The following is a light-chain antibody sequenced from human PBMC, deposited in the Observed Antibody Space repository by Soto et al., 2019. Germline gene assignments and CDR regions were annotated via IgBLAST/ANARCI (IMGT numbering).Light chain of an antibody. V-gene: IGKV3-15*01. CDR2: GAS. J-gene: IGKJ3*01. CDR3: QQYNNWPS. Sequence: VVLTQSPGTLSLSPGERATLSCRASQSVSNNYLVWYQQKPGQAPRLLIYGASTRATGIPARFSGSGSGTEFTLTISSLQSEDFAVYYCQQYNNWPSFGPGTKVDIK. CDR1: QSVSNN.